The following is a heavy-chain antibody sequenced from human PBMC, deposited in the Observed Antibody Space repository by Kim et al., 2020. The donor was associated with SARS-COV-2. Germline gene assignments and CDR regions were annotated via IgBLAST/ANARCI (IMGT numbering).Heavy chain of an antibody. Sequence: SETLSLTCTVSGGSISSYYWSWIRQPAGKGLEWIGRIYTSGSTNYNPSLKSRVTMSVDTSKNQFSLKLSSVTAADTAVYYCAREWGPSIAARLYYYYGMDVWGQGTTVTVSS. V-gene: IGHV4-4*07. D-gene: IGHD6-6*01. J-gene: IGHJ6*02. CDR2: IYTSGST. CDR1: GGSISSYY. CDR3: AREWGPSIAARLYYYYGMDV.